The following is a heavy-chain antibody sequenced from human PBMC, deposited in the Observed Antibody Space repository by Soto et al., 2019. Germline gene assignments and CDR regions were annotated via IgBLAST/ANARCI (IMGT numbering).Heavy chain of an antibody. CDR1: GFTFSSYA. Sequence: GGSLRLSCAASGFTFSSYAMSWVRQAPGKGLEWVSAISGSGGSTYYADSVKGRFTISRDNSKNTLYLQMNSLRAEDTAVYYCAKDSLWELLRPSSKHFDYWGQGTLVTVSS. CDR2: ISGSGGST. V-gene: IGHV3-23*01. CDR3: AKDSLWELLRPSSKHFDY. D-gene: IGHD1-26*01. J-gene: IGHJ4*02.